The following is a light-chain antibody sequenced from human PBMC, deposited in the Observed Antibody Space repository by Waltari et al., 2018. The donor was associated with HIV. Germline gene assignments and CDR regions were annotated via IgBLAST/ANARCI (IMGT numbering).Light chain of an antibody. CDR2: HVI. V-gene: IGLV2-11*01. J-gene: IGLJ3*02. Sequence: QSALTQPRPVFRSRRQLLTICSPGTGSDPAGDIDVPWYHQHPGKAPKLLIYHVIKQPSGVSDRFSGSKSGNSASLTISGLQAEDEADYYCCSYTGSNTLLFGGGTKLNVL. CDR3: CSYTGSNTLL. CDR1: GSDPAGDID.